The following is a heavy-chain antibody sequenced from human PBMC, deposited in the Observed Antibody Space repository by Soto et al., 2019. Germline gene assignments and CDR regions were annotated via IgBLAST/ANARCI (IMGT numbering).Heavy chain of an antibody. CDR2: IWYDGSNK. V-gene: IGHV3-33*01. CDR1: GFTFSSYG. D-gene: IGHD3-22*01. J-gene: IGHJ3*02. Sequence: QVQLVESGRGVVQPGRSLRLSCAASGFTFSSYGMHWVRQAPGKGLEWVAVIWYDGSNKYYGEYVKGRFAIYRDNSKNRLYLQMNSLRVEDTAVYYCAGEIGITMIEPGPLENAFDIRGQGTMVTVSS. CDR3: AGEIGITMIEPGPLENAFDI.